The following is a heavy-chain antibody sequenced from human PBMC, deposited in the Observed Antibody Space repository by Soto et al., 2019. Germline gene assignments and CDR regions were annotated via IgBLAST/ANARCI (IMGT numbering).Heavy chain of an antibody. D-gene: IGHD3-22*01. CDR2: ISGSGGST. Sequence: SGGSLRLSCAASGFTFRSYAMSWVRQAPGKGLEWVSAISGSGGSTYYADSVKGRFTISRDNSKNTLYLQMNSLRAEDTAVYYCAKARARYYDSSGYYPFDYWGQGTLVTVPS. J-gene: IGHJ4*02. V-gene: IGHV3-23*01. CDR1: GFTFRSYA. CDR3: AKARARYYDSSGYYPFDY.